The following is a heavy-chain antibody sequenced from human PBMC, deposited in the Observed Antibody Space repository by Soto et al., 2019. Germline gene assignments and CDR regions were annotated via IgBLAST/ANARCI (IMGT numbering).Heavy chain of an antibody. Sequence: QVQLVQSGAEVKKPGSSVKVSCKASGGTFSSYTISWVRQAPGQGLEWMGRIIPILGIANYEQKFQGRVTSTADKYTSTAYMELGSLRSEDTAVYYCARERRGDYYGSGSIWFDPWGQGTLVTVSS. J-gene: IGHJ5*02. CDR3: ARERRGDYYGSGSIWFDP. D-gene: IGHD3-10*01. CDR1: GGTFSSYT. V-gene: IGHV1-69*08. CDR2: IIPILGIA.